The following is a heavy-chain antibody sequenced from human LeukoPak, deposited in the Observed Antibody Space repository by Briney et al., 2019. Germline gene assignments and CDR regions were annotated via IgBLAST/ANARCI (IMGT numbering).Heavy chain of an antibody. CDR1: GGSISSGDYY. D-gene: IGHD2-21*02. V-gene: IGHV4-39*01. J-gene: IGHJ4*02. CDR3: ARLPRLLSAYYFDY. Sequence: SQTLSLTCTVSGGSISSGDYYWSWIRQPPGKGLEWIGSIYYSGSTYYNPSLKSRVTISVDTSKNQFSLKLSSVTAADTAVYYCARLPRLLSAYYFDYWGQGTLVTVSS. CDR2: IYYSGST.